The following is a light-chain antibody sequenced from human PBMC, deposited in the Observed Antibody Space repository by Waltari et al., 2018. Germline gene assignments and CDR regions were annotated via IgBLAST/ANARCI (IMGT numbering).Light chain of an antibody. Sequence: EIVMTQSPATLSVSPGERATLSCRASQSATNYLAWYQQKPGQAPRLFIFGASTRATGVPARFSGSGSGTEFTLTISSLQSEDSGVYYCQQYSKWPPFTFGQGTNLEIK. CDR2: GAS. CDR3: QQYSKWPPFT. CDR1: QSATNY. V-gene: IGKV3-15*01. J-gene: IGKJ2*01.